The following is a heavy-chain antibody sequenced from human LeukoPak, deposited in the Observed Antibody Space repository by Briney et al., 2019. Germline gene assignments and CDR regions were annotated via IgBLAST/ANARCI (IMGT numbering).Heavy chain of an antibody. V-gene: IGHV2-5*01. J-gene: IGHJ5*02. CDR3: AHTIRRSGFDP. CDR2: IYWNDDK. Sequence: SGPPLVKPTQTLTLTCTFSGFSLSTSGVGVGWIRQPPGKALEWLALIYWNDDKGYSASLKSRLTITKDTSKNQVVITMTNMDPVDTATYYCAHTIRRSGFDPWGQGTLVTVSS. D-gene: IGHD5-24*01. CDR1: GFSLSTSGVG.